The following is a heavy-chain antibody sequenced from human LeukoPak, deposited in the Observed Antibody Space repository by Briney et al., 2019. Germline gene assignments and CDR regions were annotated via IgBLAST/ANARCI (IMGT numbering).Heavy chain of an antibody. CDR2: INPKSGGT. D-gene: IGHD3-3*01. CDR3: ARGPRITIFGVVMANDAFDI. CDR1: GYTFTDYF. Sequence: ASVKVSCKASGYTFTDYFMNWVRQAPGQGLEWMGWINPKSGGTVYAQKFQGRVTMTRDTSSSTAYMELSRLRFDDTVVYYCARGPRITIFGVVMANDAFDIWGQGTMVTVSS. J-gene: IGHJ3*02. V-gene: IGHV1-2*02.